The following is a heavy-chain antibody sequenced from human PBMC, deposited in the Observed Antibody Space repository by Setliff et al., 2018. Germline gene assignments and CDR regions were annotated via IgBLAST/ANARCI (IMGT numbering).Heavy chain of an antibody. J-gene: IGHJ6*03. Sequence: GASVKVSCKASGYTFTSYAMHWVRQAPGQRLEWMGWINAGNGNTTYSQRFQGRVTFTRDTSASTTYMEVSSLRSEDTAVYYCATEGVAISDYHYYYYMDVWGKGTTVTVSS. V-gene: IGHV1-3*01. D-gene: IGHD3-16*01. CDR2: INAGNGNT. CDR3: ATEGVAISDYHYYYYMDV. CDR1: GYTFTSYA.